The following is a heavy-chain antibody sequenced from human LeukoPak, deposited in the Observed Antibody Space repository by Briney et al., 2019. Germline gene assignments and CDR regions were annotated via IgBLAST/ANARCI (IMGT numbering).Heavy chain of an antibody. J-gene: IGHJ4*02. D-gene: IGHD1-14*01. CDR1: GFKLSSYN. V-gene: IGHV3-48*02. Sequence: PGGSLRLSCAASGFKLSSYNMNWVRQAPGKGLEWIPYISTGSGTIYYADSVKGRFTVSRDNAKNSLFLQMNSLRDEDTAVYYCARSLNPPFDYWGQGTLVTVSS. CDR2: ISTGSGTI. CDR3: ARSLNPPFDY.